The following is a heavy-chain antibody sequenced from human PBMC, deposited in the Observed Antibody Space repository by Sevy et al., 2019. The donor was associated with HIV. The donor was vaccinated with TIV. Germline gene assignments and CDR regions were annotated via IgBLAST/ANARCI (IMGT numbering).Heavy chain of an antibody. CDR3: ARLELSGSGWYGNGMDV. CDR2: ISTYNGNT. D-gene: IGHD6-19*01. Sequence: ASVKVSCKASGYTFSSYGISWVRQAPGQGLEWMGWISTYNGNTNYAQKLQGRVTMTTDTSTSTAYMELRSPRSDDTAVYYCARLELSGSGWYGNGMDVWGQGTTVTVSS. J-gene: IGHJ6*02. V-gene: IGHV1-18*01. CDR1: GYTFSSYG.